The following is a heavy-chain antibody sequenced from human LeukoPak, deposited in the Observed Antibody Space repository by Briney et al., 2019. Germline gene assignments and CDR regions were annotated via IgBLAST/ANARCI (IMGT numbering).Heavy chain of an antibody. Sequence: VASVKVSCKASGYTFTSYGISWVRQAPGQGLEWMGWISVYNGHTNYAQKLQDRVTMTTETSTSTAYMELRSLRSDDTAVYYCARDYVYDFWSGYWSGYYYYMDVWGKGTTVTVSS. V-gene: IGHV1-18*01. CDR2: ISVYNGHT. J-gene: IGHJ6*03. D-gene: IGHD3-3*01. CDR1: GYTFTSYG. CDR3: ARDYVYDFWSGYWSGYYYYMDV.